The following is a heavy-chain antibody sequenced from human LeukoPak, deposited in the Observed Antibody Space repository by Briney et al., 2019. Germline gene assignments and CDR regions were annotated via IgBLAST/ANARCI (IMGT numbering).Heavy chain of an antibody. J-gene: IGHJ3*02. CDR2: ISGSGVST. CDR1: RLSFSSYA. CDR3: PKVGGRGTYFDDFDI. Sequence: GGSLRLSCATPRLSFSSYAMSLCPQAPGKGLEWVSSISGSGVSTYYADSVKGRFTISRDNSKNTLYLQMNSLRTEDTAVYYCPKVGGRGTYFDDFDIWGQGTMLTVSS. D-gene: IGHD3-10*01. V-gene: IGHV3-23*01.